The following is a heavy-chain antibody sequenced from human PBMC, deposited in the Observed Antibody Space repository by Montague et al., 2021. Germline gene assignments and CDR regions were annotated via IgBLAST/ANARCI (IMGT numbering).Heavy chain of an antibody. CDR2: LLHNGNKE. J-gene: IGHJ5*02. Sequence: SLRLSCAASGFNFNTYTVHWVRQAPGKGLEWVALLLHNGNKEFYAESVKGRFTISKDDVKTTVYLQMTNVRPEDTALYYCALDFSEHCGLTPADLRGQGTLVVVSS. V-gene: IGHV3-30*04. CDR3: ALDFSEHCGLTPADL. CDR1: GFNFNTYT. D-gene: IGHD2-21*01.